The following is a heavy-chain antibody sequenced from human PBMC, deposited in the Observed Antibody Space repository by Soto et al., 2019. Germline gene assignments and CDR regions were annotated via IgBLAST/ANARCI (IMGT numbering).Heavy chain of an antibody. Sequence: EVQLVESGGGVVRPGGSLRLSCAASGFNFDEYGMTWVRQAPGKGLEWVSGLNWDGDDTGYADSVKGRFTISRDNAKNSLYLEMNSLSVEDSAIYYCARGDIAVAVSSCYWGQGTLVTVSS. V-gene: IGHV3-20*04. CDR3: ARGDIAVAVSSCY. D-gene: IGHD6-19*01. CDR1: GFNFDEYG. CDR2: LNWDGDDT. J-gene: IGHJ4*02.